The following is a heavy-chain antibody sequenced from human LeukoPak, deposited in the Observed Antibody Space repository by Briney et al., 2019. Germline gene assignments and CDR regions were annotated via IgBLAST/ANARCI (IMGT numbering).Heavy chain of an antibody. CDR2: IYYSGST. V-gene: IGHV4-59*12. J-gene: IGHJ4*02. CDR3: ARVRVGAAYYFDY. CDR1: GGSISSYY. Sequence: SETLSLTCTVSGGSISSYYWSWIRQPPGKGLEWIGSIYYSGSTYYNPSLKSRVTISVDTSKNQFSLKLSSVTAADTAVYYCARVRVGAAYYFDYWGQGTLVTVSS. D-gene: IGHD1-26*01.